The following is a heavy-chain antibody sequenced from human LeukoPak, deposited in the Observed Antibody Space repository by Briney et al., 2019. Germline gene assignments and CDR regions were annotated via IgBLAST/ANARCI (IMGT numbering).Heavy chain of an antibody. CDR3: ARWGREWLQFEMAYFFDS. CDR2: INRSGSA. D-gene: IGHD5-24*01. J-gene: IGHJ4*02. Sequence: PSETLSLTCTVSGGSISSSSYYWAWIRQPPGKGLEWIGEINRSGSANYNASLESRVTISIDTSNNHFSLKLSSVTAADTAIYYCARWGREWLQFEMAYFFDSWGQGTLVTVSS. CDR1: GGSISSSSYY. V-gene: IGHV4-39*02.